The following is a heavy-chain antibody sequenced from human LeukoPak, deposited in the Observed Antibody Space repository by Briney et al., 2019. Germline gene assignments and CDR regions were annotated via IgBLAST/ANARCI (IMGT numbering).Heavy chain of an antibody. CDR3: ARERDCSSTSYYAPYGSGSLNY. D-gene: IGHD2-2*01. V-gene: IGHV3-74*01. CDR1: GFTFSSYW. J-gene: IGHJ4*02. Sequence: PGGSLRLSCAASGFTFSSYWMHWVRQAPGKGLAWVSRINSDGRSTSYADSVKGRFTISRDNAKNTLYLQMNSLRAEDTAVYYCARERDCSSTSYYAPYGSGSLNYWGQGTLVTVSS. CDR2: INSDGRST.